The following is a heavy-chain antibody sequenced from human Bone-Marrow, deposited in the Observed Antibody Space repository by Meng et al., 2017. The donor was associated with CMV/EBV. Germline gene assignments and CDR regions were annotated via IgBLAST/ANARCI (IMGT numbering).Heavy chain of an antibody. CDR2: IRYDGSNK. D-gene: IGHD2-2*02. CDR1: GFTFSSYG. Sequence: LSLTCAASGFTFSSYGMHWVRQAPGKGLEWVAFIRYDGSNKYYADSVKGRFTISRDNSKNTLYLQMNSLRAEDTAVYYCAKGGWDIVVVPAAIGHDAFDIWGQGKMVNVSS. CDR3: AKGGWDIVVVPAAIGHDAFDI. J-gene: IGHJ3*02. V-gene: IGHV3-30*02.